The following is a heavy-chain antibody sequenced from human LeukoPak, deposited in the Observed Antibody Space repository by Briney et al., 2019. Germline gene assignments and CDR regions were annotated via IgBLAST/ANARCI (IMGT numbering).Heavy chain of an antibody. CDR3: AKDQPRYCSSTSCGPMDV. V-gene: IGHV3-23*01. CDR1: GFTFSSYA. Sequence: GGSLGLSCAASGFTFSSYAMSWVRQAPGKGLEWVSAISGSGGSTYYADSVKGRFTISRDNSKNTLYLQMNSLRAEDTAVYYCAKDQPRYCSSTSCGPMDVWGKGTTVTVSS. CDR2: ISGSGGST. J-gene: IGHJ6*03. D-gene: IGHD2-2*01.